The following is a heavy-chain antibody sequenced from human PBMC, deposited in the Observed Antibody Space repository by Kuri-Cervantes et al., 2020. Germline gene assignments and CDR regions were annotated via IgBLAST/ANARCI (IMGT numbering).Heavy chain of an antibody. Sequence: SEILSLTCTVSGGSISSSSYYWGWIRQPPGKGLEWIGSIYYSGSTYYNPPLKSRVTISVDTSKNQFSLKLSSVTAADTAVYYCARHWDSGGYPAEIAFDIWGQGTMVTVSS. J-gene: IGHJ3*02. D-gene: IGHD1-26*01. CDR1: GGSISSSSYY. CDR2: IYYSGST. V-gene: IGHV4-39*01. CDR3: ARHWDSGGYPAEIAFDI.